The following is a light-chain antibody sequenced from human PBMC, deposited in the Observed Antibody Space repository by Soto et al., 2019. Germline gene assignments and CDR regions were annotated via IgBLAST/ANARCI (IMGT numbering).Light chain of an antibody. CDR3: QQYDGSPLT. Sequence: EIVLTQSPGTLSLSPGERATLSCRASQSLSINSLAWYQQKPGQSPRLLVYGASTRDTGIPDRFRGSGSGTDFALTISSLEPEDFAMYYCQQYDGSPLTFGPGTKVAIK. J-gene: IGKJ3*01. CDR2: GAS. CDR1: QSLSINS. V-gene: IGKV3-20*01.